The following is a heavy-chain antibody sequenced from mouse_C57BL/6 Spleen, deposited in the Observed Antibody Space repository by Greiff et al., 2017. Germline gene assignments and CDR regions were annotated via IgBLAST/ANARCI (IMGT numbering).Heavy chain of an antibody. Sequence: VQLKESGPGLVAPSQSLSITCTVSGFSLTSYGVHWVRQPPGKGLEWLVVIWSDGSTTYNSALKSRLSISKDNSKSQVFLKMNSLQTDDTAMYYCARDGYYYYYAMDYWGQGTSVTVSS. D-gene: IGHD2-3*01. CDR3: ARDGYYYYYAMDY. V-gene: IGHV2-6*03. CDR1: GFSLTSYG. CDR2: IWSDGST. J-gene: IGHJ4*01.